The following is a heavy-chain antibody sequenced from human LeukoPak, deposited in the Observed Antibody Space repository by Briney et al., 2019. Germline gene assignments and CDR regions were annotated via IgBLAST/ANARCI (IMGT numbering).Heavy chain of an antibody. D-gene: IGHD2-15*01. J-gene: IGHJ4*02. CDR2: INPSGGST. CDR3: AVYCSGGSCYSRYYFDY. CDR1: GYTFTSYY. V-gene: IGHV1-46*01. Sequence: ASVKVSCKASGYTFTSYYMHWVRQAPGQGLEWMGIINPSGGSTSYAQKFQGRVTITADKSTSTAYMELSSLRSEDTAVYYCAVYCSGGSCYSRYYFDYWGQGTLVTVSS.